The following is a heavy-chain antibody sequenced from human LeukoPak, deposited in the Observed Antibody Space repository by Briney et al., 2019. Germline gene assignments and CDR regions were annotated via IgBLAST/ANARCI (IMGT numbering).Heavy chain of an antibody. CDR3: AKVYLAERGYSGYDEPRRWTLDY. V-gene: IGHV3-48*01. J-gene: IGHJ4*02. Sequence: GGSLRLSCAASGFTFSSYSMNWFRKAPGKGLEWVSYISSSSSTIYYADSVKGRFTISRDNSKNTLYLQMNSLRAEDTAVYYCAKVYLAERGYSGYDEPRRWTLDYWGQGTLVTVSS. CDR1: GFTFSSYS. CDR2: ISSSSSTI. D-gene: IGHD5-12*01.